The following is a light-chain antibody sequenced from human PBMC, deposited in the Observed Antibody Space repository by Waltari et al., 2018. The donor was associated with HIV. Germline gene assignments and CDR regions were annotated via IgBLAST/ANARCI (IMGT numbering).Light chain of an antibody. J-gene: IGLJ1*01. CDR3: YSTDSSINNRGV. Sequence: SYELTQPPSVSVSPGQTARLTCSGDASPKTNVYWYQQKSGQAPVLVIYEDNKRPSGIPERFSGSSSGTMATLTISGAQVEDEGDYYCYSTDSSINNRGVFGTGTKVTVL. CDR2: EDN. CDR1: ASPKTN. V-gene: IGLV3-10*01.